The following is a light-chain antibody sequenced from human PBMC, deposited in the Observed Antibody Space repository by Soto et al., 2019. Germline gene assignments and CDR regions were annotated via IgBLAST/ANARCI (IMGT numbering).Light chain of an antibody. CDR3: QQYGDRPRT. CDR2: DAS. J-gene: IGKJ1*01. CDR1: QYIGSA. Sequence: EVVLTQSPATRSVSPGDRATLACRASQYIGSAVAWYHQRSVQAARLLVFDASIRVPTTPARFSGSVSGTEFTLPISSLESEDFAVYFCQQYGDRPRTFGQGTKV. V-gene: IGKV3-15*01.